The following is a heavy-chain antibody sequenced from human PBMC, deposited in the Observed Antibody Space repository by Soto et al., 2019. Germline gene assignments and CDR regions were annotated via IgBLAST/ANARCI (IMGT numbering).Heavy chain of an antibody. Sequence: SETLSLTCTVSGGSISSYYCCWIRQPPGKGLEWIGYIYYSGSTYYNPSLKSRVTISVDTSKNQFSLKLSSVTAADTAVYYCARVGGINWFDPWGQGTLVTVSS. CDR1: GGSISSYY. CDR2: IYYSGST. V-gene: IGHV4-59*12. CDR3: ARVGGINWFDP. J-gene: IGHJ5*02. D-gene: IGHD3-16*01.